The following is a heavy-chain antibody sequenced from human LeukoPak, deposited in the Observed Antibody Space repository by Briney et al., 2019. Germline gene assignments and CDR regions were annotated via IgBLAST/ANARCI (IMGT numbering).Heavy chain of an antibody. CDR2: ISSSSSYI. D-gene: IGHD2-15*01. J-gene: IGHJ5*02. V-gene: IGHV3-21*04. CDR3: ARVVVGVTNRFDP. CDR1: GFTFSSYS. Sequence: GSLRLSCAASGFTFSSYSMNWVRQAPGKGLEWVSSISSSSSYIYYADSVKGRFTISRDNAKKSLYLQMNSLRAEDTAVYFCARVVVGVTNRFDPWGQGTLVIVSS.